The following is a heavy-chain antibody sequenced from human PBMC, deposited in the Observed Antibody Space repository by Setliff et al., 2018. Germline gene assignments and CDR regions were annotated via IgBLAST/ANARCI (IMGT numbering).Heavy chain of an antibody. J-gene: IGHJ6*03. CDR2: IGGSSNTI. D-gene: IGHD3-10*01. CDR1: GFSFSSYT. Sequence: PGGSLRLSCAASGFSFSSYTMNWVRQAPGKGLEWISSIGGSSNTIFYADSVKGRFTISRDNARNSLYLQMNSLRAEDTAVYYCARVWFGNMDVWGKGTTVTVSS. CDR3: ARVWFGNMDV. V-gene: IGHV3-48*04.